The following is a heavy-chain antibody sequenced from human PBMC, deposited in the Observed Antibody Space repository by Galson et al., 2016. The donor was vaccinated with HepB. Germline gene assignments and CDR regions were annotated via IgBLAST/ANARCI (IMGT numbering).Heavy chain of an antibody. D-gene: IGHD3-10*01. CDR3: ARSYLLGRGFGW. V-gene: IGHV6-1*01. CDR2: TFYRSNWQN. J-gene: IGHJ4*02. CDR1: GDSVSNNNAS. Sequence: CAISGDSVSNNNASWYWIRQSPSRGLECLGRTFYRSNWQNDYAESVKSRVTINPDTSKNEFSLHLSSVTPADTAVYYCARSYLLGRGFGWWGPGTPVTVSS.